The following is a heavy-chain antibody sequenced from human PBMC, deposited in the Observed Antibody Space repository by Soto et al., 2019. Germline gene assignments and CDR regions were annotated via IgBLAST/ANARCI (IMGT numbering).Heavy chain of an antibody. J-gene: IGHJ4*02. CDR2: MFYSGST. CDR3: AWTMVREITYFEY. CDR1: GGSISSSSYY. V-gene: IGHV4-39*01. D-gene: IGHD3-10*01. Sequence: PSETLCLTCTVSGGSISSSSYYWAWIRQPPGKGLEWIASMFYSGSTYYNPSLKSRITISVDTSKNQFSLNLSSVTAADTAVYYCAWTMVREITYFEYWGQGTLVTVSS.